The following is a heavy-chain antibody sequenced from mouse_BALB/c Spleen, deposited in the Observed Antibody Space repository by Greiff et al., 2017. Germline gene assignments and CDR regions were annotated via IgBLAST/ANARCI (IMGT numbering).Heavy chain of an antibody. CDR3: ARLLITPYAMDY. CDR1: GFTFSSFG. J-gene: IGHJ4*01. D-gene: IGHD1-2*01. CDR2: ISSGSSTI. Sequence: EVQGVESGGGLVQPGGSRKLSCAASGFTFSSFGMHWVRQAPEKGLEWVAYISSGSSTIYYADTVKGRFTISRDNPKNTLFLQMTSLRSEDTAMYYCARLLITPYAMDYWGQGTSVTVSS. V-gene: IGHV5-17*02.